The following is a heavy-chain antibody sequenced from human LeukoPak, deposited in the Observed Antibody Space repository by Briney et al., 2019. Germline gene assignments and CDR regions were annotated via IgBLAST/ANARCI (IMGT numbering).Heavy chain of an antibody. V-gene: IGHV3-30*02. J-gene: IGHJ6*03. CDR2: IRYDGSNK. Sequence: LPGGSLRLSCAASGFTFSSYGMRWVRQAPGKGLEWVSFIRYDGSNKYYADSVKGRFTISRDNSKNTLYLQMNSLRAEDTAVYYCARVGRPSGYYMDVWGKGTTVTVSS. CDR3: ARVGRPSGYYMDV. CDR1: GFTFSSYG. D-gene: IGHD3-10*01.